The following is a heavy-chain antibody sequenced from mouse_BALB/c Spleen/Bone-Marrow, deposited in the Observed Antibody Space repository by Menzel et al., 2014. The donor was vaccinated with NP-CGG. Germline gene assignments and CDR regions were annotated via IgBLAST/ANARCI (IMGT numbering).Heavy chain of an antibody. CDR1: GFNIXDTY. CDR2: IDPANGNT. D-gene: IGHD1-1*01. CDR3: ASYYNGSSLFAY. Sequence: EVKLVESGAELVKPGASVKLSCTASGFNIXDTYMHWVKQRPEQGLEWIGRIDPANGNTKYDPKFEGKATITADTSSNTAYLQLNSLTSEDTAVYYCASYYNGSSLFAYWGQGTLVTVSA. V-gene: IGHV14-3*02. J-gene: IGHJ3*01.